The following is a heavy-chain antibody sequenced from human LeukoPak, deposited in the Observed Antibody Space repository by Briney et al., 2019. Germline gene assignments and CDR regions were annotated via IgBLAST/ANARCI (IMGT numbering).Heavy chain of an antibody. CDR3: ASGYCSSTSCYDYYYMDV. V-gene: IGHV4-34*01. D-gene: IGHD2-2*01. CDR2: INHSGST. CDR1: GGSFSGYY. J-gene: IGHJ6*03. Sequence: SETLSLTCAVYGGSFSGYYWSWIRQPPGKGLEWIGEINHSGSTNYNPSLKSRVTISVDTSKNQFSLKLSSVAAADTAVYYCASGYCSSTSCYDYYYMDVWGKGTTVTVSS.